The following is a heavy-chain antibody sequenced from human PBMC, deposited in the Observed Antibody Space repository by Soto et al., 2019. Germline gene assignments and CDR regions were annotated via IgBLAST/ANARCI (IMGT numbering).Heavy chain of an antibody. CDR2: IYSSGSA. J-gene: IGHJ4*02. Sequence: SETLSLTCNVSGGSISSYYWSWIRQPPWKVLEWIGYIYSSGSANYNPSLKCRVTISVHTSKNQCSLKLSSVTAADPAVYYCARVSRGYSYGNFDYWGQGILATVSS. CDR1: GGSISSYY. CDR3: ARVSRGYSYGNFDY. V-gene: IGHV4-59*01. D-gene: IGHD5-18*01.